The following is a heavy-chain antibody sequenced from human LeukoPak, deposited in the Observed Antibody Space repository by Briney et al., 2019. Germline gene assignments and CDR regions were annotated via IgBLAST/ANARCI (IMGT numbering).Heavy chain of an antibody. J-gene: IGHJ5*02. D-gene: IGHD5-12*01. CDR1: GFSFASFG. CDR2: ISGYNGHT. V-gene: IGHV1-18*01. CDR3: ARDQRRRASGYDLNWFDP. Sequence: ASVKVSCNAFGFSFASFGFNWVRQAPGQGLEWMGWISGYNGHTRYEQKFHDRVTMTTDSSTSTVYMELSSLRSEDTAVCYCARDQRRRASGYDLNWFDPWGQGTLVTVSS.